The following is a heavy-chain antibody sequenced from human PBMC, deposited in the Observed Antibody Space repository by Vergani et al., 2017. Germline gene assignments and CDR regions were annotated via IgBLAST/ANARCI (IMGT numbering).Heavy chain of an antibody. D-gene: IGHD5-12*01. J-gene: IGHJ4*02. CDR1: GYSISSGYY. V-gene: IGHV4-38-2*02. Sequence: QLQESGPGLVKPSETLSLTCTVSGYSISSGYYWGWIRQPPGKGLEWIGSIYHSGSTYYNPSLKSRVTISVDTSKNQFSLKLSSVTAADTAVYYCAREGGRGYSGYDHDYWGQGTLVTVSS. CDR2: IYHSGST. CDR3: AREGGRGYSGYDHDY.